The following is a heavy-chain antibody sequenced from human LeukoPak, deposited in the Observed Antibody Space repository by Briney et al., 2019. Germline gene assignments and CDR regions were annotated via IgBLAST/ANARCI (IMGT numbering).Heavy chain of an antibody. J-gene: IGHJ4*02. CDR1: GFTFSNYD. CDR3: ARGNNVLMVTGCFDY. V-gene: IGHV3-30-3*01. CDR2: ISYDGNNK. D-gene: IGHD2-21*02. Sequence: PGRSLRLSCAASGFTFSNYDMHWVRQAPGKGLEWVAVISYDGNNKDFADSVKGRFTISRDNSKNTLYLRMNSLRAEDTAVYYCARGNNVLMVTGCFDYWGQGTLVTVSS.